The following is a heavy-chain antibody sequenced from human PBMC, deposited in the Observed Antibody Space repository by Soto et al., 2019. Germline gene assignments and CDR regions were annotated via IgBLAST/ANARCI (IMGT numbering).Heavy chain of an antibody. Sequence: GESLKISCKGSGYSFTSYWIGWVRQMPGKGLEWMGIIYPGDSDTRYSPSFQGQVTISADKSISTAYLQWSSLKASDTAMYYCARRAYYVFGSGYITGGRDAFDIWGQGTMVTVSS. V-gene: IGHV5-51*01. J-gene: IGHJ3*02. CDR3: ARRAYYVFGSGYITGGRDAFDI. CDR2: IYPGDSDT. CDR1: GYSFTSYW. D-gene: IGHD3-3*01.